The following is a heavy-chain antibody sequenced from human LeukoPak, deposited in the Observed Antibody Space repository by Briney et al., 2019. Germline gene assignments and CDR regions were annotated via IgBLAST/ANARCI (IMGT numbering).Heavy chain of an antibody. CDR1: RFTFSNYA. Sequence: PGGSLRLSCAASRFTFSNYAMSWVRQAPGKGLEWLSAIGGTGGTTYYADSVKGRFTISRDNSKNTLYLQMNSLRAEDTAVYYCARAFKVPSWYFALWGRGTLVTVSS. J-gene: IGHJ2*01. CDR2: IGGTGGTT. V-gene: IGHV3-23*01. CDR3: ARAFKVPSWYFAL.